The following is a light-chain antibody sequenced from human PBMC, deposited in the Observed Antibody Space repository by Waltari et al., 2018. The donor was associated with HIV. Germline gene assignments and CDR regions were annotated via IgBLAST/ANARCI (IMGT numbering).Light chain of an antibody. Sequence: QSALTQPASASGSPGQSITISCTGTSTDVGSYNLVSWYQQHPGKAPKLMIYEVSKRPSGVSNRFSASKSANTASLTISGLQAEDEADYYCCSYAGSNTHVFGTGTKVTVL. CDR3: CSYAGSNTHV. V-gene: IGLV2-23*02. CDR2: EVS. CDR1: STDVGSYNL. J-gene: IGLJ1*01.